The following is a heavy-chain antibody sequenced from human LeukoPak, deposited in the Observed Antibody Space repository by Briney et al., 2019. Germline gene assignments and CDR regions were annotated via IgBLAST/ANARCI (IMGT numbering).Heavy chain of an antibody. CDR3: AKSVYHSGHY. V-gene: IGHV3-23*01. Sequence: GGSLRLSCAASVFTISTYGMSWVRQAPGEGLEWVSSISGGTTYYADSVKGRFTISRDNSKNTVSLQMNSPRAADTAVYYCAKSVYHSGHYWGQGTLVTVSS. CDR2: ISGGTT. D-gene: IGHD3-10*01. J-gene: IGHJ4*02. CDR1: VFTISTYG.